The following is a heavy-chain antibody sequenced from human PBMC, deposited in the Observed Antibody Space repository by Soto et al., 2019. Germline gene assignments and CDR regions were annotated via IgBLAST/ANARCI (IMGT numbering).Heavy chain of an antibody. Sequence: SVKVSCKASGGTFSSYAISWVRQAPGQGLEWMGGIIPIFGTANYAQKFQGRVTITADESTSTAYMELSSLRSEDTAVYYCARDRSPSSFYYYYGMDVWGQGTTVTVSS. V-gene: IGHV1-69*13. J-gene: IGHJ6*02. D-gene: IGHD6-13*01. CDR2: IIPIFGTA. CDR1: GGTFSSYA. CDR3: ARDRSPSSFYYYYGMDV.